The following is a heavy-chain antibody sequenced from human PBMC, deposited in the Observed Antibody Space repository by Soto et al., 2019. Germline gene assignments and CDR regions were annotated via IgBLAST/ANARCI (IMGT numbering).Heavy chain of an antibody. J-gene: IGHJ5*02. Sequence: QVQLVQSGGEVQNPGASVKVSCKASGYTFTNYGISWVRQAPGQGLEWMGWISAYNGDTNYAQTFQGRATMTTDTSTSTAYMELRSLRSDDTAVYYCARDSLGTETTSWLDPWGQGTLVTVSS. CDR3: ARDSLGTETTSWLDP. CDR2: ISAYNGDT. D-gene: IGHD1-1*01. V-gene: IGHV1-18*01. CDR1: GYTFTNYG.